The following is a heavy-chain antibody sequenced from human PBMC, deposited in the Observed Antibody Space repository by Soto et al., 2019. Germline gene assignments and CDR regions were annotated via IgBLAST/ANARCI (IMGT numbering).Heavy chain of an antibody. V-gene: IGHV1-69*13. CDR3: ASPTSRTDGYNWGAFDY. CDR1: GGTFSSYA. CDR2: IIPIFGTA. Sequence: ASVKVSCKASGGTFSSYAISWLRQAPGQGLEWMGGIIPIFGTANYAQKFQGRVTITADESTSTAYMELSGLRSEDTAVYYCASPTSRTDGYNWGAFDYRGQGTLVTVSS. J-gene: IGHJ4*02. D-gene: IGHD5-18*01.